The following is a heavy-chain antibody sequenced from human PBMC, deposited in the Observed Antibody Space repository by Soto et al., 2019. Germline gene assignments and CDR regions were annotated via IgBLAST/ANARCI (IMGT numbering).Heavy chain of an antibody. Sequence: QITLRESGPTRVRPTQPLTLTCSFSGFSLSSSGGGVGWIRQPPGKAPEWLVLIYWDDDKRYSPSLKTRLTINKDTYKTQVVLTMTDMDPVDTGTYYCAHRALYSGSVWNGGYFDTWGQGIPVTVSS. CDR1: GFSLSSSGGG. V-gene: IGHV2-5*02. D-gene: IGHD3-3*01. CDR3: AHRALYSGSVWNGGYFDT. CDR2: IYWDDDK. J-gene: IGHJ4*02.